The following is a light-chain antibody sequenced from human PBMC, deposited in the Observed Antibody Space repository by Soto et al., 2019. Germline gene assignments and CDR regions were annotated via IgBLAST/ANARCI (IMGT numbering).Light chain of an antibody. V-gene: IGLV2-8*01. CDR1: SSDVGGYNY. J-gene: IGLJ1*01. CDR2: EVN. Sequence: HSVLTQPPSASGSPGQSVTISCTGTSSDVGGYNYVSWFQQHPGKAPKLIIHEVNQRPSGVPDRFSGSKSGNTASLTVSGLQAEDEGTYYCSSYGGYNNVVFRTGNKVTXL. CDR3: SSYGGYNNVV.